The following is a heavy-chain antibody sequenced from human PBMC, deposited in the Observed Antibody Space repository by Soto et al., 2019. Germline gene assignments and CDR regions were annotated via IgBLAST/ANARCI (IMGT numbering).Heavy chain of an antibody. J-gene: IGHJ4*02. CDR3: ARVGRAWYGVFD. V-gene: IGHV4-59*01. CDR2: IHFSGST. D-gene: IGHD6-19*01. CDR1: GGSMNTNY. Sequence: QVQLQESGPGLVKPSETLSLTCTVSGGSMNTNYWTWIRPPPGKALEWIGQIHFSGSTNYNPSLMSRVAISVDTSTNRFSLTMTSVTASDTAVYYCARVGRAWYGVFDWGQGTLVTVSS.